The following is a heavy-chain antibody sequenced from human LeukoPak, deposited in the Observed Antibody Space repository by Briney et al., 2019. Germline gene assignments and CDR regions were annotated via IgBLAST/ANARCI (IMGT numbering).Heavy chain of an antibody. V-gene: IGHV3-48*01. CDR1: GFTFRSYS. CDR2: ISSSGRTI. J-gene: IGHJ4*02. Sequence: GGSLRLSCAASGFTFRSYSMHWVRQAPGRGLEWVSYISSSGRTIYYADSVMGRFTIYRDNAKNSLFLQMNSLRAEDTAVYYCTRPQPYDYWGQGTLVTVSS. D-gene: IGHD5-18*01. CDR3: TRPQPYDY.